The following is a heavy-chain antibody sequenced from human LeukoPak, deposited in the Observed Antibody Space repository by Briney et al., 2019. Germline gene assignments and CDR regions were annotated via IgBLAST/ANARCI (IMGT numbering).Heavy chain of an antibody. J-gene: IGHJ4*02. Sequence: SETLSLTCTVSGGSISSHAWSWIRQPPGKGLEWIGRVCDTGRAYYNPSLERRVTISLDTSNNRFSLKVTSVTAADTAVYYCARGTDMTPIRGYYPFVYWGQGTLVSVSS. CDR3: ARGTDMTPIRGYYPFVY. D-gene: IGHD3-22*01. CDR2: VCDTGRA. CDR1: GGSISSHA. V-gene: IGHV4-59*11.